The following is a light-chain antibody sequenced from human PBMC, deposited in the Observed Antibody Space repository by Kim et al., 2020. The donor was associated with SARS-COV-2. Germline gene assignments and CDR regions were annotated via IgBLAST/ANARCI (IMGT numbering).Light chain of an antibody. CDR2: DAS. V-gene: IGKV1-5*01. Sequence: ASVGDRVTITCRASQSISPWLAWYQQKPGKAPNLLIYDASSLASGVPSRFSGGGSGTEFTLTISSLQPDDSATYYCQQYNYYPLTFGQGTKVDIK. CDR3: QQYNYYPLT. J-gene: IGKJ1*01. CDR1: QSISPW.